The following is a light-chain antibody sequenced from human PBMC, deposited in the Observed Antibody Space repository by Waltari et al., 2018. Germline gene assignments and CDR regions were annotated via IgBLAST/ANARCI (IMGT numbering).Light chain of an antibody. CDR2: AAS. V-gene: IGKV1-39*01. CDR1: QSIRSY. J-gene: IGKJ1*01. CDR3: QQSYSTLWT. Sequence: DIQMTQSPSSLSASVGARVTITCRASQSIRSYLNWYQQKPGKAPKLLIYAASSLQSGVPSRFSGSGSVTDFTLTISSLQPEDFATYYCQQSYSTLWTFGQGTKVEIK.